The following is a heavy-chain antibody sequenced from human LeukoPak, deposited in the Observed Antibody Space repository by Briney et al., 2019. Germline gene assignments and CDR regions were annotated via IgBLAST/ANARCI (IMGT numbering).Heavy chain of an antibody. J-gene: IGHJ4*02. D-gene: IGHD3-22*01. Sequence: GGSLRLSCTASGFTFGDYAMSWVRQAPGKGLEWVGFIRSKAYGGTTEYAASVKGRFTISRDDSKSIAYLQMNSLKTEDTAVYYCTRDPQYYYDSSGYNPGPLDYWAREPWSPSPQ. CDR1: GFTFGDYA. CDR2: IRSKAYGGTT. CDR3: TRDPQYYYDSSGYNPGPLDY. V-gene: IGHV3-49*04.